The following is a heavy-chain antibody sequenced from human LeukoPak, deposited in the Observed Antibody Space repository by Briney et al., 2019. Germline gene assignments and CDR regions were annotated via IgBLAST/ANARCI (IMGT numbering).Heavy chain of an antibody. CDR2: IKQDGSEK. CDR3: ARDMRYCSGGSCPDDY. V-gene: IGHV3-7*01. CDR1: GFTFSSYA. Sequence: GGSLRLSCAASGFTFSSYAMSWVRQAPGKGLEWVANIKQDGSEKYYVDSVKGRFTISRDNAKNSLYLQMNSLRAEDTAVYYCARDMRYCSGGSCPDDYWGQGTLVTVSS. D-gene: IGHD2-15*01. J-gene: IGHJ4*02.